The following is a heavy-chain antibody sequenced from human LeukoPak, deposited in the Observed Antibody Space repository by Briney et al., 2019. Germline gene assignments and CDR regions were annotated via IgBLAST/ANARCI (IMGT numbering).Heavy chain of an antibody. V-gene: IGHV1-69*10. CDR3: ARDPALEGTEDYRDFGGVESVDAFDV. D-gene: IGHD4-23*01. Sequence: GASVKVSCKASGYTFNTYAMNWVRQAPGQGLEWMGRVIPMFDVRDYAEKFQGRITLTADTSTGMAYMELSSLTSDDTAVYYCARDPALEGTEDYRDFGGVESVDAFDVWGQGTMVTVFS. CDR2: VIPMFDVR. CDR1: GYTFNTYA. J-gene: IGHJ3*01.